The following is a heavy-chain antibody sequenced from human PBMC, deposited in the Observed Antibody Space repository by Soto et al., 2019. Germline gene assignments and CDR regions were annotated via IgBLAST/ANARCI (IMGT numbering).Heavy chain of an antibody. J-gene: IGHJ5*02. D-gene: IGHD3-3*01. V-gene: IGHV3-11*01. Sequence: GGSLRLSCAAPGFTFSDYYMSWIRQAPGKGLEWVSYISSSGSTIYYADSVKGRFTISRDNAKNSLYLQMNSLRAEDTAVYYCARDVPALGSDYDFCNPLDPWGHGTLVTVSS. CDR2: ISSSGSTI. CDR1: GFTFSDYY. CDR3: ARDVPALGSDYDFCNPLDP.